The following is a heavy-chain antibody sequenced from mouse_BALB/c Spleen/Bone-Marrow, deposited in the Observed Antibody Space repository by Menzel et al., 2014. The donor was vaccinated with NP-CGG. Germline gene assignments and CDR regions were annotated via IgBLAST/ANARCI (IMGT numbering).Heavy chain of an antibody. J-gene: IGHJ4*01. CDR2: ISSGGSTI. CDR3: ARWGYYYAMDY. V-gene: IGHV5-17*02. Sequence: VQLKQSGGGLVQPGGSRKLSCAASGFTFSSFGMHWVRQAPEKGLEWVAYISSGGSTIYYADTVKGRFTISRDNPKNTLFLQMTSLRSEDTAMYYCARWGYYYAMDYWGQGTSVTVSS. CDR1: GFTFSSFG.